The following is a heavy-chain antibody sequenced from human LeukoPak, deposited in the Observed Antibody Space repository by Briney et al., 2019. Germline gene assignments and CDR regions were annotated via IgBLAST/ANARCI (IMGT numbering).Heavy chain of an antibody. CDR3: ARAGIAAAGTDY. CDR1: GGSFSGYY. J-gene: IGHJ4*02. Sequence: SETLSLTCAVYGGSFSGYYWSWIRQPPGKGLEWIGEINHSGSTNYNPSLKSRVTISVDTSKNQFPLKLSSVTAADTAVYYCARAGIAAAGTDYWGQGTLVTVSS. D-gene: IGHD6-13*01. CDR2: INHSGST. V-gene: IGHV4-34*01.